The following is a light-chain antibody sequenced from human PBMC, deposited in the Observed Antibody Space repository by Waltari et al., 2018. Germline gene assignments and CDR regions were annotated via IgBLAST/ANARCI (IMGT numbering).Light chain of an antibody. CDR2: DVN. V-gene: IGLV2-23*02. J-gene: IGLJ2*01. Sequence: QSALTQPASVSGSPGQTITISSTGPNRDVGGYNFVSWYQQYPDKAPKLMIYDVNERPSGVSNRFSGSKSGNTASLTISGLQAEDEADYYCCSYAGSSTLIFGGGTKLTVL. CDR1: NRDVGGYNF. CDR3: CSYAGSSTLI.